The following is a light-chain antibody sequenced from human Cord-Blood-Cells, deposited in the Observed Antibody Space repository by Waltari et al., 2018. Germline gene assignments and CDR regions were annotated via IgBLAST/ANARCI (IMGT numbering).Light chain of an antibody. CDR3: CSYAGSYTWV. CDR1: SSAVGGYNS. V-gene: IGLV2-11*01. CDR2: DVS. J-gene: IGLJ3*02. Sequence: QSALTQPRSVSGSPGQLVTISCTGTSSAVGGYNSVSWYQQHPGKAPKLMIDDVSKRPSGVPDRFSGSKSGNTASLTISGLQAEDEADYYCCSYAGSYTWVFGGGTKLTVL.